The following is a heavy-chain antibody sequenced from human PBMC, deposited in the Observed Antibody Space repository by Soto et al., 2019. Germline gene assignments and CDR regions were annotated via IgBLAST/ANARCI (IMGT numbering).Heavy chain of an antibody. D-gene: IGHD2-2*02. J-gene: IGHJ4*02. CDR1: GFTFNMYW. Sequence: GGSLRLSCAASGFTFNMYWMHWVRQAPGKGLVWVSHINSDGSSTDYADSVKGRFTISRDNAKNTLYLQMNSLRAEDTAVYYCARDVNTLDYWGRGTLVTVSS. CDR3: ARDVNTLDY. V-gene: IGHV3-74*01. CDR2: INSDGSST.